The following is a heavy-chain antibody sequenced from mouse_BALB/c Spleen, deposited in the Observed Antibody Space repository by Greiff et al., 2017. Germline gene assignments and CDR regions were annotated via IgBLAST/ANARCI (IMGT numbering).Heavy chain of an antibody. CDR3: ARVRGGYDVDWYFDV. CDR2: INSNGGST. J-gene: IGHJ1*01. Sequence: EVQLVESGGGLVQPGGSLKLSCAASGFTFSSYGMSWVRQTPDKRLELVATINSNGGSTYYPDSVKGRFTISRDNAKNTLYLQMSSLKSEDTAMYYCARVRGGYDVDWYFDVWGAGTTVTVSS. CDR1: GFTFSSYG. D-gene: IGHD2-2*01. V-gene: IGHV5-6-3*01.